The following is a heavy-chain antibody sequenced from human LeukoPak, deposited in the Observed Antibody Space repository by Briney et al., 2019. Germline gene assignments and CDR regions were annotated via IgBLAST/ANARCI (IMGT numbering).Heavy chain of an antibody. CDR1: GYSISTGYY. CDR2: IYRSGTT. V-gene: IGHV4-38-2*01. Sequence: SETLSLTCGVSGYSISTGYYWGWIRQSPGKGLEWIGNIYRSGTTYYNPSLKSRVTISVETSKNQFSLRLTSVTAADTAVYYCARRDRWFDPWGQGTLVTVSS. CDR3: ARRDRWFDP. J-gene: IGHJ5*02.